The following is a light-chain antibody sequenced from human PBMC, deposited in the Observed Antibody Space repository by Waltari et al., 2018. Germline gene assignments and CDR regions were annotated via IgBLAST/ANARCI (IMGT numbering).Light chain of an antibody. J-gene: IGLJ1*01. CDR3: QVWDRITDHYV. CDR1: NIGIKS. V-gene: IGLV3-21*02. CDR2: DDS. Sequence: SYALTQPPSVSVAPGQTARITCGGKNIGIKSVQWYQQRPGQAPVVVVYDDSDRPSGISDRRAGTKSGSTATLTISRAEAGDEADYYCQVWDRITDHYVVGTGTKVTVL.